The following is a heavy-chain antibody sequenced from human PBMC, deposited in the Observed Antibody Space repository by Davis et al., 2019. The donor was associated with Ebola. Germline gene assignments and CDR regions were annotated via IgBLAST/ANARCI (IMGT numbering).Heavy chain of an antibody. D-gene: IGHD5-24*01. CDR1: GFNFRSYG. CDR2: ISYDGSNK. V-gene: IGHV3-30*18. CDR3: AKDPRWLQQPY. J-gene: IGHJ4*02. Sequence: GESLKISCAASGFNFRSYGMHWVRQAPGKGLEWVAVISYDGSNKYYADSVKGRFTISRDNSKNTLYLQMNSLRAEDTAVYYCAKDPRWLQQPYWGQGTLVTVSS.